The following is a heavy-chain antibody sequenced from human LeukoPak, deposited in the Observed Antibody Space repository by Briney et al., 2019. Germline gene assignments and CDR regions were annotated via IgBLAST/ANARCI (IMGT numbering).Heavy chain of an antibody. D-gene: IGHD6-19*01. Sequence: ASVKVSCKASGYTFTSYGISWVRQAPGQGLEWMGWINPNSGGANYAQKFQGRVTMTRDTSISTAYMELSRLRSDDTAVYYCARDRALLRYSSGWYLDYWGQGTLVTVSS. V-gene: IGHV1-2*02. CDR3: ARDRALLRYSSGWYLDY. J-gene: IGHJ4*02. CDR1: GYTFTSYG. CDR2: INPNSGGA.